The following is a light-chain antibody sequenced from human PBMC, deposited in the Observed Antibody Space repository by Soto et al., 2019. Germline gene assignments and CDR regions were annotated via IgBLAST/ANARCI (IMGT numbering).Light chain of an antibody. J-gene: IGKJ4*01. V-gene: IGKV3D-20*02. CDR3: QEYNNWRPIT. CDR2: DAS. Sequence: EIVLTQSPGTLSLSPGQRATRSCRASQTISNSYLARYQQRPGQAPRLLIYDASSRATGIPDRFSGSGSGTDFTLTISRLGPEDFAIYYCQEYNNWRPITFGGGTKVDIK. CDR1: QTISNSY.